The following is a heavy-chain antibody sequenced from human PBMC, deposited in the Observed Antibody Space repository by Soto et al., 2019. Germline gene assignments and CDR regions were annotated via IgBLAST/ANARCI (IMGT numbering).Heavy chain of an antibody. V-gene: IGHV1-18*01. D-gene: IGHD3-9*01. CDR2: ISAYNGQT. Sequence: GGPVKVSCTASCYPFDTYGINWVRQSPGQRPEWMGWISAYNGQTDYAQNFQGRVTMATDTSTNTAYMELRNLRSDDTAVYYCAGLTGYYLSGWFDPWGQGTLVTVSS. CDR1: CYPFDTYG. CDR3: AGLTGYYLSGWFDP. J-gene: IGHJ5*02.